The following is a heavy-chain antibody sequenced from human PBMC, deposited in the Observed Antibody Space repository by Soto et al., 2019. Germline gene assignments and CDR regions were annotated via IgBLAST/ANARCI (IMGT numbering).Heavy chain of an antibody. Sequence: EVQLVESGGGSVQPGRSLRLSCAASGFSFDDYGMHWVRQSPGKGLEWVSGISWNSGDIYYADSVKGRFTISRDYAKRSLYLQMNSLRTEDTALYYCAKDNDLDRDGPFDYWGQGILVTVSS. V-gene: IGHV3-9*01. CDR3: AKDNDLDRDGPFDY. CDR1: GFSFDDYG. J-gene: IGHJ4*02. CDR2: ISWNSGDI. D-gene: IGHD2-2*03.